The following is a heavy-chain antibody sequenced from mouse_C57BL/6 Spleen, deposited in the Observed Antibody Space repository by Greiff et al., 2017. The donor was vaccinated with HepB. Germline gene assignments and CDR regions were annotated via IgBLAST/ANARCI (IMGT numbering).Heavy chain of an antibody. CDR2: IRNKANGYTT. V-gene: IGHV7-3*01. CDR1: GFTFTDYY. J-gene: IGHJ2*01. D-gene: IGHD1-1*01. CDR3: ARSYYYGSSYGLDD. Sequence: DVKLVESGGGLVQPGGSLSLSCAASGFTFTDYYMSWVRQPPGKALAWLGFIRNKANGYTTEYSASVKGRFTISRDNSQSILYLQMKALRAEDSATYYCARSYYYGSSYGLDDWGQGTTLTVSS.